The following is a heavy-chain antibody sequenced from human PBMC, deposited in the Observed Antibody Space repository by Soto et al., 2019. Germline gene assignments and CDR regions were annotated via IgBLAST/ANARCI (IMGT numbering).Heavy chain of an antibody. CDR1: GFTFSSYG. J-gene: IGHJ6*02. CDR2: IWYDGSNK. Sequence: GGSLRLSCAASGFTFSSYGMHWVRQAPGKGLEWVAVIWYDGSNKYYADSVKGRFTISRDNSKNTLYLQMNSLRAEDTAVYYCARGSDSLVLRYFDWIYGMDVWGQGTTVTVSS. D-gene: IGHD3-9*01. CDR3: ARGSDSLVLRYFDWIYGMDV. V-gene: IGHV3-33*01.